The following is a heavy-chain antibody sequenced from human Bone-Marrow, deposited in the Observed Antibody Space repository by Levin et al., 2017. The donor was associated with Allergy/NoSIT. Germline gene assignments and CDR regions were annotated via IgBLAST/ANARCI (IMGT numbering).Heavy chain of an antibody. V-gene: IGHV4-39*07. CDR3: ARKAGREMTTDDY. CDR2: IYYSGST. CDR1: GGSISSSSYY. J-gene: IGHJ4*02. Sequence: SETLSLTCTVSGGSISSSSYYWGWIRQPPGKGLEWIGSIYYSGSTYYNPSLKSRVTISVDTSKNQFSLKLSSVTAADTAVYYCARKAGREMTTDDYWGQGTLVTVSS. D-gene: IGHD4-17*01.